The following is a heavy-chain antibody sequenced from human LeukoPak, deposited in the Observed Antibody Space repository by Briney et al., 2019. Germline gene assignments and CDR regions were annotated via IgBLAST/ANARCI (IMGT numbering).Heavy chain of an antibody. CDR3: ARGGEPFDY. V-gene: IGHV4-59*12. Sequence: PSETLSLTCNVSGVSISTYYWSWIRQAPGKGLERIGYISYSGTTDYNPSLKSRVTIAVDTSKNQISLKVTSVTAADTAVYYCARGGEPFDYWGQGTLVTVSS. CDR1: GVSISTYY. D-gene: IGHD1-26*01. J-gene: IGHJ4*02. CDR2: ISYSGTT.